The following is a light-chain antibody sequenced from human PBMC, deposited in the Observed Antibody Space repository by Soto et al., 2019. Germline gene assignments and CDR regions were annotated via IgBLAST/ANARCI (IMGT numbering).Light chain of an antibody. Sequence: EIVMTQSPATLSVSPGERATLSCRASQSVSSNLAWYQQKPGQAPRLLYGASTRATGIPARFSGSGSGTEFTLTISSLQSEDFAVYYCQQYNNWPPYTFGQGTKLEIK. J-gene: IGKJ2*01. CDR2: GAS. V-gene: IGKV3-15*01. CDR3: QQYNNWPPYT. CDR1: QSVSSN.